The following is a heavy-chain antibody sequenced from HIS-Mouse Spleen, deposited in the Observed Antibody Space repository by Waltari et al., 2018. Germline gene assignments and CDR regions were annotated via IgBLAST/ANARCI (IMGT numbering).Heavy chain of an antibody. CDR3: TYSSSWYRNNAFDI. Sequence: EVQLVESGGGLVKPGGSLRLSCAASGFTFSNAWMSWVRQARGKGREGVGRIKSKTESGTTDYAATVKGRFTISRDDSKNTLYLQMNSLKTEDTAVYYCTYSSSWYRNNAFDIWGQGTMVTVSS. D-gene: IGHD6-13*01. CDR1: GFTFSNAW. CDR2: IKSKTESGTT. J-gene: IGHJ3*02. V-gene: IGHV3-15*01.